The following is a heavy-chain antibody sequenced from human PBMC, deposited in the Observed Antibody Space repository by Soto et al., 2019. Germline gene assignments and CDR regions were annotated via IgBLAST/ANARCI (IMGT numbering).Heavy chain of an antibody. V-gene: IGHV1-69*01. CDR3: ARGQIVDLLYYYYYGMDV. CDR2: IIPIFGTA. Sequence: QVPLVQSGAEVKKPGSSVKVSCKASGGTFSSYAISWVRQAPGQGLEWMGGIIPIFGTANYAQKFQGRVTITADESTSTAYMELSSLRSEDTAVYYCARGQIVDLLYYYYYGMDVWGQGTTVTVSS. CDR1: GGTFSSYA. J-gene: IGHJ6*02. D-gene: IGHD3-16*02.